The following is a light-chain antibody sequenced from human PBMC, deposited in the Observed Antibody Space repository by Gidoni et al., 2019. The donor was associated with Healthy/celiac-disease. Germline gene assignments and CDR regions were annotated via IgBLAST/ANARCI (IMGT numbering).Light chain of an antibody. J-gene: IGLJ2*01. CDR2: SNN. CDR1: SSNIGSNT. V-gene: IGLV1-44*01. CDR3: AAWDDSLNGLV. Sequence: QSVLTQPPSASGTPGQRVTISCSGRSSNIGSNTVNWYQQLPGTAPKLLIYSNNQRPSGVPDRFSGSKSSTSASLAISGLQSEDEADYYCAAWDDSLNGLVFGGGTKLTVL.